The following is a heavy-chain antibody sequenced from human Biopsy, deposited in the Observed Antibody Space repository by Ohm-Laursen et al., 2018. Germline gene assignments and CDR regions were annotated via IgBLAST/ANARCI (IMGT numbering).Heavy chain of an antibody. J-gene: IGHJ4*02. CDR1: GHALSELS. CDR3: AADIIFTLDS. Sequence: ATVKISCKVSGHALSELSMHWVRQSPGKGLEWMGGFSHEEGETLYAQKFQGRVTMSEDTSTDTAYMELSSLTSEDTAVYYCAADIIFTLDSWGQGTLVTVSS. V-gene: IGHV1-24*01. D-gene: IGHD2/OR15-2a*01. CDR2: FSHEEGET.